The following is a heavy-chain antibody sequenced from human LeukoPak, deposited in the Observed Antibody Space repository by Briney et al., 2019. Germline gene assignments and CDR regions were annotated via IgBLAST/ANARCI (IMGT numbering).Heavy chain of an antibody. V-gene: IGHV3-21*01. CDR1: GFTFSSYS. D-gene: IGHD1-1*01. J-gene: IGHJ4*02. Sequence: GGSLRLSCAASGFTFSSYSMNWVRQAPGKGLEWVSSISSSSSYIYYADSVKGRFTISRDNAKNSLYLQMNSLRAEDTAVYYCARGWAGTTWGGHWGQGTLVTVSS. CDR3: ARGWAGTTWGGH. CDR2: ISSSSSYI.